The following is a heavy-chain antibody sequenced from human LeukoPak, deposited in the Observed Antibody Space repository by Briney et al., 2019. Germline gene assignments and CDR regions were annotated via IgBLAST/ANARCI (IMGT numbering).Heavy chain of an antibody. CDR2: IWYDGSNK. V-gene: IGHV3-33*08. CDR3: ARDSSSGWYYFDY. Sequence: GGTLRLSCAASGFTFSSYGMHWIRQAPGKGLEWVAVIWYDGSNKYYADSVKGRFTISRDNSKNTLYLQMNSLRAEDTAVYYCARDSSSGWYYFDYWGQGTLVTVSS. J-gene: IGHJ4*02. CDR1: GFTFSSYG. D-gene: IGHD6-19*01.